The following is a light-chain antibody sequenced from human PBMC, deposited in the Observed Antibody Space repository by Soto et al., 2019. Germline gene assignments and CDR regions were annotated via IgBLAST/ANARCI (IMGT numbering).Light chain of an antibody. CDR2: DDS. CDR1: NIGSKS. Sequence: SYELTQPPSVPVAPGQTARITCGGNNIGSKSVHWYQQKPGQAPVLVVYDDSDRPSAIPERFSGSNSGNTATLTISRVEAGDEPDYYCQVWDSSSDHYVFGTGTKVTVL. J-gene: IGLJ1*01. V-gene: IGLV3-21*02. CDR3: QVWDSSSDHYV.